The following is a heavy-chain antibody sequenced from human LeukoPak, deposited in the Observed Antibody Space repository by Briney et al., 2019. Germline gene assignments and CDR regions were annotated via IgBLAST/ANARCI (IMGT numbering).Heavy chain of an antibody. CDR1: GYTLTVLS. Sequence: ASVKVSCKVSGYTLTVLSMHWVRQAPGKGLEWMGGFDPEDGETIYAQKFQGRVTMTEDTSTDTAYMELSSLRSEDTAVYYCATVHYYGSGSPRYYFHYWGQGTLVTVSS. CDR3: ATVHYYGSGSPRYYFHY. CDR2: FDPEDGET. J-gene: IGHJ4*02. V-gene: IGHV1-24*01. D-gene: IGHD3-10*01.